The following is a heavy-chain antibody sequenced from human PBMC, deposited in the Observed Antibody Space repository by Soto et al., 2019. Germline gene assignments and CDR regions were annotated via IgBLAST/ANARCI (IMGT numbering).Heavy chain of an antibody. V-gene: IGHV3-33*01. CDR3: AREGGPAYTAYGENWFDP. CDR1: GFTFSSSG. D-gene: IGHD4-17*01. J-gene: IGHJ5*02. CDR2: IWYDGSNK. Sequence: QVQLVESGGGVVQPGRSLRLSCAASGFTFSSSGMHWVRQAPGKGLEWVAVIWYDGSNKYYADSVKGRFTISRDNSKNTLYLQMNSLRAEDTAVYYCAREGGPAYTAYGENWFDPWGQGTLVTVSS.